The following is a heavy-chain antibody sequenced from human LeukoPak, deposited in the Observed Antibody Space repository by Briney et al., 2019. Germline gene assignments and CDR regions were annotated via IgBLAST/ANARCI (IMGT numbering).Heavy chain of an antibody. CDR3: ATSYYDSSGYYPNWFDP. CDR2: FDPEDGET. D-gene: IGHD3-22*01. V-gene: IGHV1-24*01. J-gene: IGHJ5*02. Sequence: ASVKVSCKVSGYTLTELSMHWVRQAPGKGLEWMGGFDPEDGETIYAQKFQGRVTMTEDTSTDTAYMELSSLRSEDTAVYYCATSYYDSSGYYPNWFDPWGQGTLVTVSS. CDR1: GYTLTELS.